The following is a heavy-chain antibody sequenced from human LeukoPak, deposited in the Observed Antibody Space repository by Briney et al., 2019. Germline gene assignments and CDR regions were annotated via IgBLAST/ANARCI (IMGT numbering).Heavy chain of an antibody. V-gene: IGHV1-24*01. D-gene: IGHD5-18*01. CDR2: FDPEDGET. CDR3: ARAPEIQLWSLFDY. Sequence: GASVKVSCKVSGYTLTELSMHWVRQAPGKGLEWMGGFDPEDGETIYAQKFQGRVTMTRDTSTSTVYMELSSLRSEDTAVYYCARAPEIQLWSLFDYWGQGTLVTVSS. J-gene: IGHJ4*02. CDR1: GYTLTELS.